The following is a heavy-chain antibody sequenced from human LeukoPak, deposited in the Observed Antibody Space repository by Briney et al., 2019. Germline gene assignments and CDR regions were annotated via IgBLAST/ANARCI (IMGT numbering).Heavy chain of an antibody. CDR1: GFTFSNAW. CDR2: IKSRTDGGTT. CDR3: TTGNYPGSFDY. V-gene: IGHV3-15*01. Sequence: PGGSLRLSCAASGFTFSNAWMSWVRQAPRKGLEWVGRIKSRTDGGTTDYAVPVKGRFTISRDDSKNTLYLQMNSLKTEDTAVYYCTTGNYPGSFDYWGQGTLVTVSS. D-gene: IGHD1-7*01. J-gene: IGHJ4*02.